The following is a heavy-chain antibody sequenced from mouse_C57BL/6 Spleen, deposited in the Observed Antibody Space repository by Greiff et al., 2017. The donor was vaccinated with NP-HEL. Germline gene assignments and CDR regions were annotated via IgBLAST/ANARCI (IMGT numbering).Heavy chain of an antibody. CDR2: INPNNGGT. CDR1: GYTFTDYY. J-gene: IGHJ2*01. V-gene: IGHV1-26*01. Sequence: VQLQQSGPELVKPGASVKISCKASGYTFTDYYMNWVKQSHGKSLEWIGDINPNNGGTSYNQKFKGKATLTVDKSSSTAYMELRSLTSEDSAVYYCASNSFDYWCQGTTLTVSS. CDR3: ASNSFDY.